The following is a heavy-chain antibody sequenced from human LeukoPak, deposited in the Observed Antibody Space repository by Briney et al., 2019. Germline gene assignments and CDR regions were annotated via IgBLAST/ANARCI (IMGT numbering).Heavy chain of an antibody. D-gene: IGHD2/OR15-2a*01. CDR2: IFPSSVEI. Sequence: GGSLRLSCAASGFTFSDFPMIWVRQAPGKGLEWVSTIFPSSVEIHYADSVKGRFTISRVNSKNTLYLQMNSLRAEDTAVYYCARDTWAYYMDVWGKGTTVTISS. CDR1: GFTFSDFP. J-gene: IGHJ6*03. V-gene: IGHV3-23*01. CDR3: ARDTWAYYMDV.